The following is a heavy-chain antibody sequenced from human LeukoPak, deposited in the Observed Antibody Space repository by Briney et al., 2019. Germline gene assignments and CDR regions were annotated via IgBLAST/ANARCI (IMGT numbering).Heavy chain of an antibody. V-gene: IGHV4-59*08. D-gene: IGHD3-22*01. CDR1: GCSISSYY. CDR3: ARHAHRWYYDSSGYPFDY. J-gene: IGHJ4*02. Sequence: PSETLSLTCTVSGCSISSYYWSWIRQPPGKGLEWIGYIYYGGRTNYNPSLMSRVTISVDTSKNQCSLKMSSVTAADTAVYYCARHAHRWYYDSSGYPFDYWGQGTLVTVSS. CDR2: IYYGGRT.